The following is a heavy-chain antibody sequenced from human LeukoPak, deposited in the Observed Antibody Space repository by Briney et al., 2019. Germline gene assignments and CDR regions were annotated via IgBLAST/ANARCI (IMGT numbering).Heavy chain of an antibody. V-gene: IGHV4-59*12. D-gene: IGHD3-22*01. J-gene: IGHJ4*02. CDR3: AREPYTYYYDSSGYYYFDY. CDR1: DDSITMYY. Sequence: PSETLSLTCSVSDDSITMYYWTWIRQPPGKGLEWIGYVDHTGSTNYNPSLKSRVTMSVDTSKNQFSLKLSSVTAADTAVYYCAREPYTYYYDSSGYYYFDYWGQGTLVTVSS. CDR2: VDHTGST.